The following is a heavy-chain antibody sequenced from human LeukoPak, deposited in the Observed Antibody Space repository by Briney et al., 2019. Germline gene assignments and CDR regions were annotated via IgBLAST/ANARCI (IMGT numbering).Heavy chain of an antibody. J-gene: IGHJ4*02. CDR2: IYYSGST. CDR3: ARAEYLVGELVI. CDR1: GGSISSYY. V-gene: IGHV4-59*08. Sequence: SETLSLTCTVSGGSISSYYWSWIRQPPGKGLEWIGYIYYSGSTNYNPSLKSRVTISVDTSKNQFSLKLSSVTAADTAVYYCARAEYLVGELVIWGQGTPVTVSS. D-gene: IGHD3-10*01.